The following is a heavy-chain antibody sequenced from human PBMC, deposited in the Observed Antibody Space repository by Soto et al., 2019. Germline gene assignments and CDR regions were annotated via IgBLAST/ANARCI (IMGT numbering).Heavy chain of an antibody. CDR3: ARPSGSYGDYAWSLKY. J-gene: IGHJ4*02. CDR2: ISAYSGDT. V-gene: IGHV1-18*01. CDR1: GYPFTGYS. Sequence: QIQLVQSGAEVKKPGASVKVSCKASGYPFTGYSVGWVRQAPGQGPEWMGWISAYSGDTYYAQRFQDRLTMTTDASTRTAYMDLRSLRSDDTAVYYCARPSGSYGDYAWSLKYWGQGTLVTVSS. D-gene: IGHD4-17*01.